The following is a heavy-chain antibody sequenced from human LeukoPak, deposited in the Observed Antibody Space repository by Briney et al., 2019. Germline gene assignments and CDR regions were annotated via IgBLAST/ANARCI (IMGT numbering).Heavy chain of an antibody. D-gene: IGHD6-13*01. CDR2: VSGSGTTT. CDR1: GFTFSSYA. CDR3: AKGRIAAASTNWFNP. J-gene: IGHJ5*02. V-gene: IGHV3-23*01. Sequence: GGSLRLSCATSGFTFSSYAMNWVRQAPGKGLEWVSVVSGSGTTTYYADSVKGRFTISRDNSKNTLYLQMNSLRSEDTAVYYCAKGRIAAASTNWFNPWGQGTLVTVSS.